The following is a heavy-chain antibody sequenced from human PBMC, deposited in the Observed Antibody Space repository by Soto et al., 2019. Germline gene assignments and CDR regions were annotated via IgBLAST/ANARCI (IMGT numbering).Heavy chain of an antibody. D-gene: IGHD6-19*01. CDR3: AKGSSGWYGQNDAFDI. CDR2: ISGSVGST. Sequence: PVWSLRLSCSSSLFTFSNYAMSLVLHSPFKWLKWVSAISGSVGSTYYADSVKGRFTISRDNSKNTLYLQMNSLRAEDTAVYYCAKGSSGWYGQNDAFDIWGQGTMVTVSS. V-gene: IGHV3-23*01. J-gene: IGHJ3*02. CDR1: LFTFSNYA.